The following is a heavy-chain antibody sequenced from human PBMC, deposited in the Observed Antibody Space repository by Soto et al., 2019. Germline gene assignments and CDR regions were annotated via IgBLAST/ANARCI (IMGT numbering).Heavy chain of an antibody. CDR1: GYTFTSHD. CDR3: ARWDYGYYARFDY. V-gene: IGHV1-8*01. D-gene: IGHD4-17*01. CDR2: MNPNSGNT. Sequence: QVQLVQSGAEVKKSGASVKVSCKASGYTFTSHDINWVRQATGQGLEWMGWMNPNSGNTGYAQKLQGRVTMTRHTSISIAYMELSSLRSADTAVYYCARWDYGYYARFDYWGQGTLVTVSS. J-gene: IGHJ4*02.